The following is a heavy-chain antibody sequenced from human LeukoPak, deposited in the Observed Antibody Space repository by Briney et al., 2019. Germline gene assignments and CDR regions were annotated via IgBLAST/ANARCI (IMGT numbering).Heavy chain of an antibody. CDR2: IGSSSSYI. J-gene: IGHJ4*02. CDR3: ARDVGSGSYSASDY. V-gene: IGHV3-21*01. Sequence: PGGSLRLSCAASGFTFSRYSMKWVRQAPGKGLEWVSFIGSSSSYIYYADSVKGRFTISRDNAKNSLYLQMNSLRAKDTAVYYCARDVGSGSYSASDYWGQGTRVTVSS. D-gene: IGHD3-10*01. CDR1: GFTFSRYS.